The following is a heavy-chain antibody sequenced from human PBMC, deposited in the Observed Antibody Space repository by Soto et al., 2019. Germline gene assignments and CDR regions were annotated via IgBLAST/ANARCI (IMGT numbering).Heavy chain of an antibody. CDR2: FYYSGST. CDR3: ARGQLLPDY. V-gene: IGHV4-39*07. D-gene: IGHD2-15*01. CDR1: GGSISSGPYS. J-gene: IGHJ4*02. Sequence: SETLSLTCTVSGGSISSGPYSWGWIRQPPGKGLEWIGTFYYSGSTYYNPSLESRVTMSVDTSKNQFSLKLSSVTAVDTAVYYCARGQLLPDYWGQGTLVTVSS.